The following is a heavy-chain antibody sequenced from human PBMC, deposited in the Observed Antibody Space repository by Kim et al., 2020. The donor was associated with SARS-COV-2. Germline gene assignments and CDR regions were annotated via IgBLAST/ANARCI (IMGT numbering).Heavy chain of an antibody. CDR3: AKDSQAGGNFDY. J-gene: IGHJ4*02. CDR1: GFTFSSYG. Sequence: GGSLRLSCAASGFTFSSYGMHWVRQAPGKGLEWVAVISYDGSNKYYADSVKGRFTISRDNSKNTLYLQMNSLRAEDTAVYYCAKDSQAGGNFDYWGQGTLVTVSS. D-gene: IGHD3-16*01. CDR2: ISYDGSNK. V-gene: IGHV3-30*18.